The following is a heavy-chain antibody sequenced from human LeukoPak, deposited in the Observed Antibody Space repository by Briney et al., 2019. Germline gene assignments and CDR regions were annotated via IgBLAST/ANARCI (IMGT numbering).Heavy chain of an antibody. CDR1: GGSISSYY. J-gene: IGHJ4*02. V-gene: IGHV4-59*12. Sequence: SETLSLTCTVSGGSISSYYWSWIRQPPGKGLEWIGYIYYSGSTNYNPSLKSRVTISVDTSKNQFSLKLSSVTAADTAVYYCARVDFRASSFDYWGQGTLVTVSS. D-gene: IGHD3-9*01. CDR3: ARVDFRASSFDY. CDR2: IYYSGST.